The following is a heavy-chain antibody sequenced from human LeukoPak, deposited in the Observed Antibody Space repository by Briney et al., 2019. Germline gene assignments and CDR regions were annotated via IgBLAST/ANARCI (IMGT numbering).Heavy chain of an antibody. V-gene: IGHV3-30*03. CDR2: ISSDENSK. J-gene: IGHJ4*02. CDR1: GLTLSREG. CDR3: ARDIGGLDGDGLDY. Sequence: GGSLRLSCVASGLTLSREGLHWIGQAPGKGLEWVAVISSDENSKYYADSVKGRFTVSRDNSKNTLFLQMNSLRVEDTAVYYCARDIGGLDGDGLDYWGQGTLVSVSS. D-gene: IGHD4-17*01.